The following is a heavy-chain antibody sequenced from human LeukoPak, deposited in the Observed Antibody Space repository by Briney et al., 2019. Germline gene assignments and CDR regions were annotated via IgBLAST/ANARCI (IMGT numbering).Heavy chain of an antibody. V-gene: IGHV4-59*08. CDR3: AKWSSTLKAFDF. CDR1: GDSINNYY. CDR2: THYTGNT. D-gene: IGHD2-8*01. Sequence: SETLSLTCSVSGDSINNYYWNWIRQPPGRELEWIAYTHYTGNTKSNPSLKSRVTTSVDTSKSQFSLKLSSVTAADTAVYYCAKWSSTLKAFDFWGQGILVIVSS. J-gene: IGHJ4*02.